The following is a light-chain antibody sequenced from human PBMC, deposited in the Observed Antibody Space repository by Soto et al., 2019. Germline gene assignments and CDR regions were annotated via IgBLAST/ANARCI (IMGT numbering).Light chain of an antibody. CDR3: SSYAGSKTL. CDR2: EFS. Sequence: QSALTQPPSASGSPGQSVTISCTGTSSDDGGYNYVSWYQQHPGKAPKLMMYEFSKRPSGVPDRFSGSKSGNTDSLTVSGFQAEDEADYYCSSYAGSKTLFGGGTKLTVL. CDR1: SSDDGGYNY. V-gene: IGLV2-8*01. J-gene: IGLJ2*01.